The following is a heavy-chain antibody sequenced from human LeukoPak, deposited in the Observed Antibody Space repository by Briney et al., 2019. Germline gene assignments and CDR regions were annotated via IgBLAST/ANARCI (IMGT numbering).Heavy chain of an antibody. CDR3: AKDISQGYTFGSIEEDY. Sequence: GGSLRLSCAAFGSTFSRYAMSWVRQAPGKGLEWLSAISESDGSTYYADSVKGRFTFSRDNSKNTLYLQMNSLGADDTAVYFCAKDISQGYTFGSIEEDYWGQGTLVTVSS. CDR2: ISESDGST. V-gene: IGHV3-23*01. CDR1: GSTFSRYA. D-gene: IGHD5-18*01. J-gene: IGHJ4*02.